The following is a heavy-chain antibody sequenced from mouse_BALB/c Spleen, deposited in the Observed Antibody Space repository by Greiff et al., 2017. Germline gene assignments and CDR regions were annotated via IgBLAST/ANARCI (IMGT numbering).Heavy chain of an antibody. CDR2: ILPGSGST. D-gene: IGHD2-2*01. J-gene: IGHJ4*01. Sequence: QVHVKQSGAELMKPGASVKISCKATGYTFSSYWIEWVKQRPGHGLEWIGEILPGSGSTNYNEKFKGKATFTADTSSNTAYMQLSSLTSEDSAVYYCARGGYGYPYAMDYWGQGTSVTVSS. V-gene: IGHV1-9*01. CDR3: ARGGYGYPYAMDY. CDR1: GYTFSSYW.